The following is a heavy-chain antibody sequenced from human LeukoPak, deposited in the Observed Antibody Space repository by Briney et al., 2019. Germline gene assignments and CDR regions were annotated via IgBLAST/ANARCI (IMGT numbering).Heavy chain of an antibody. J-gene: IGHJ4*02. CDR2: IIPIFGAA. Sequence: SVSVSCKASGVTFRSDAITWVRQAPGQGLEWRGGIIPIFGAANYAQRSQGSVTITADKSTSTAYMELSSLRSEDTAVYYCARERAEGYCSGGSCYDAFDYWGQGTLVTVSS. D-gene: IGHD2-15*01. CDR3: ARERAEGYCSGGSCYDAFDY. V-gene: IGHV1-69*06. CDR1: GVTFRSDA.